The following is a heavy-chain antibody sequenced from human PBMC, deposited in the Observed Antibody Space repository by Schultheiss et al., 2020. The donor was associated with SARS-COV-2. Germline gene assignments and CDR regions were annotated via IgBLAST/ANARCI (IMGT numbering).Heavy chain of an antibody. CDR2: INSDGSST. CDR1: GFTFSSYE. Sequence: GGSLRLSCAASGFTFSSYEMNWVRQAPGKGLEWVSRINSDGSSTSYADSVKGRFTISRDNAKNTLYLQMNSLRAEDTAVYYCARAIFGIQLWSLDLNWFDPWGQGTLVTVSS. CDR3: ARAIFGIQLWSLDLNWFDP. V-gene: IGHV3-74*01. J-gene: IGHJ5*02. D-gene: IGHD5-18*01.